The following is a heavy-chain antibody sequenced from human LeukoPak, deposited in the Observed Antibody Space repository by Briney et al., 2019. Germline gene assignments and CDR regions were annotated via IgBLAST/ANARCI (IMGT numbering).Heavy chain of an antibody. CDR2: IVVGKGKI. J-gene: IGHJ4*02. Sequence: SVKVSCKASGFTFTSSGMQWVRQARGQRPEWIGWIVVGKGKINYAERFQERVTITRDMSTSTVDMELSSLRSDDTAVYYCAASRDCGNDGCYRSSDFWGQGTLVTVSS. V-gene: IGHV1-58*02. D-gene: IGHD2-21*01. CDR3: AASRDCGNDGCYRSSDF. CDR1: GFTFTSSG.